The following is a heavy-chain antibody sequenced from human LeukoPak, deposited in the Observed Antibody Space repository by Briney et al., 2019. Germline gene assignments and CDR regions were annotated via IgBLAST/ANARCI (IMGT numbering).Heavy chain of an antibody. CDR2: VSSSASTI. V-gene: IGHV3-48*03. CDR3: ASISGGLGLAPGH. J-gene: IGHJ4*02. D-gene: IGHD3/OR15-3a*01. CDR1: GFSFGSYE. Sequence: GRSLRLSCAASGFSFGSYEMNWVRQAPGKGLEWVSYVSSSASTIYYADSVKGRFTISRDNAKNSLYLQMNSLRAEDTGVYYCASISGGLGLAPGHWGQGTLVTVSS.